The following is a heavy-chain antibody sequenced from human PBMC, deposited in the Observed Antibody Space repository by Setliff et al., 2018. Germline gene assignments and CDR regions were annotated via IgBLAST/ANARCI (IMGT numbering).Heavy chain of an antibody. Sequence: GALRLSCAASGFAFSTYAVSWVRQAPGKGLEWVSIFYDSRGDTYYADSVKGRFTVSKDNSKNTMYLQMNSLRDEDTAIYFCARCGGGIGYSGTWFGHYDLWGQGTPVTVSS. D-gene: IGHD5-12*01. CDR1: GFAFSTYA. V-gene: IGHV3-23*03. J-gene: IGHJ4*02. CDR2: FYDSRGDT. CDR3: ARCGGGIGYSGTWFGHYDL.